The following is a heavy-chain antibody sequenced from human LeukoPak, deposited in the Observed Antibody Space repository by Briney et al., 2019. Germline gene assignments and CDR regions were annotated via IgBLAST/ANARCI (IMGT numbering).Heavy chain of an antibody. CDR2: ISGSGGST. CDR1: GFTFSSYA. V-gene: IGHV3-23*01. D-gene: IGHD3-22*01. Sequence: GGSLRLSCATSGFTFSSYAMSWVRQASGKGLEWVSAISGSGGSTYYADSVKGRFTISRDNSKNTLYLQMNSLRAEDTAVYYCAKDQRGTTMIADYRGQGTLVTVSS. CDR3: AKDQRGTTMIADY. J-gene: IGHJ4*02.